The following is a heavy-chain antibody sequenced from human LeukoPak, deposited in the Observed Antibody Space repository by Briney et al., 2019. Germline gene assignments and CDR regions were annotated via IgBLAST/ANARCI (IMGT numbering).Heavy chain of an antibody. J-gene: IGHJ5*02. CDR1: GGSISSSSYY. V-gene: IGHV4-39*07. Sequence: SETLSLTCTVSGGSISSSSYYWGWIRQPPGKGLEWIGSIYHSGSTYYNPSLKSRVTISVDTSKNQFSLKLSSVTAADTAVYYCARSGVYYYDFDRGNDNWFDPWGQGTLVTVSS. CDR2: IYHSGST. D-gene: IGHD3-22*01. CDR3: ARSGVYYYDFDRGNDNWFDP.